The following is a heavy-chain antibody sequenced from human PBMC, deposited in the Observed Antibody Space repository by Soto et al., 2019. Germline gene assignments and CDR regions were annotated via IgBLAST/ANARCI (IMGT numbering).Heavy chain of an antibody. V-gene: IGHV1-69*01. Sequence: QVQLVQSGAEAKKPGSSVKVSCKASGGTFSTYTISWVRQAPGQGLEWMGGIIASFGTADYAQNFQGRVTTSADESTNTAYLELNSLRAEDTAVYYCERDRGAVWGQGTLVTVSS. CDR1: GGTFSTYT. D-gene: IGHD3-10*01. CDR3: ERDRGAV. J-gene: IGHJ4*02. CDR2: IIASFGTA.